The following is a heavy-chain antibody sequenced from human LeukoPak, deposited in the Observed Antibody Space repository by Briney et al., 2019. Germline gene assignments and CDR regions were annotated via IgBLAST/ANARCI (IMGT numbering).Heavy chain of an antibody. CDR2: IRYDGSNK. Sequence: GGSLRLSCAASGFTFSSYGMHWVRQAPGKGLEWVAFIRYDGSNKYYADSVKGRFTISGDNSKNTLYLQMNSLRAEDTAVYYCAKDPGSSGSTLDYWGQGTLVTVSS. CDR3: AKDPGSSGSTLDY. V-gene: IGHV3-30*02. J-gene: IGHJ4*02. D-gene: IGHD6-19*01. CDR1: GFTFSSYG.